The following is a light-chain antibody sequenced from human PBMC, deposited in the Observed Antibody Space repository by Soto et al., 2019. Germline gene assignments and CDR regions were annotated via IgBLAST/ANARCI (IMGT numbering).Light chain of an antibody. V-gene: IGLV2-23*01. J-gene: IGLJ1*01. CDR1: SSDVGGYNY. Sequence: QSALTQPASVSGSPGQSITISCTGTSSDVGGYNYVSWYQQHPGKAPKLMIYEGSKRPSGVSNRFSGSKSGNTASLTISGLQAEDEADYYCCSYAGSSPDVFGTGTKLTVL. CDR2: EGS. CDR3: CSYAGSSPDV.